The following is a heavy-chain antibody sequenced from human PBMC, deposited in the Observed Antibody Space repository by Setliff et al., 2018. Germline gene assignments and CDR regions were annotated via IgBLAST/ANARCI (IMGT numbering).Heavy chain of an antibody. CDR3: VRGQGPRTVVAIPFDH. CDR1: GYAFITFG. CDR2: MSPVYGIA. J-gene: IGHJ4*02. V-gene: IGHV1-18*01. D-gene: IGHD3-22*01. Sequence: ASVKVSCKTSGYAFITFGMSWVRQAPGQGLEWMGWMSPVYGIANYAQKFQGRVTTTTDTSTSTAYMELTSLTSDDTALYYCVRGQGPRTVVAIPFDHWGQGTLVTVSS.